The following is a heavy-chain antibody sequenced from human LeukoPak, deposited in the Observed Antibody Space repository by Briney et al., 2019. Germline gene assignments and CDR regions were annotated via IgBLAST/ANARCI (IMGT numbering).Heavy chain of an antibody. Sequence: ASVKVSSKVSGYTLTELSMHSVPQAPGKGLERMGGFDPEDGETIYAQKFQGRVTMTEDTSTDTAYMELSSLRCEDTAVYYCATDLTTFGGVIFDYWGQGTLVTVSS. CDR1: GYTLTELS. CDR3: ATDLTTFGGVIFDY. V-gene: IGHV1-24*01. J-gene: IGHJ4*02. CDR2: FDPEDGET. D-gene: IGHD3-16*01.